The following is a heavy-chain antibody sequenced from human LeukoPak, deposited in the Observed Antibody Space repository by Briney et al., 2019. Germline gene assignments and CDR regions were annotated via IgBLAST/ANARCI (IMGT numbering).Heavy chain of an antibody. CDR3: ARGLDYYYGSGSMYNWFDP. CDR1: GYTFTSYD. CDR2: MNPNSGNT. Sequence: ASVKVSCEASGYTFTSYDINWVRQATGQGLEWMGWMNPNSGNTGYAQKFQGRVTMTRNTSISTAYMELSSLRSEDTAVYYCARGLDYYYGSGSMYNWFDPWGQGTLVTVSS. V-gene: IGHV1-8*01. D-gene: IGHD3-10*01. J-gene: IGHJ5*02.